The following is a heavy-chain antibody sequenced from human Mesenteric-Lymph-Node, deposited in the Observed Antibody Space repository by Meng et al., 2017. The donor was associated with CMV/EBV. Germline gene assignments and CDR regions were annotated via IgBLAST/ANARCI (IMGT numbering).Heavy chain of an antibody. CDR3: AKGDSAMVPEI. V-gene: IGHV3-23*01. D-gene: IGHD5-18*01. Sequence: GESLKISCAASGFTFRSYAMSWVRQAPGKGLDWVAGISGSGSTTKYAASVEGRFTISRDNSKDTLFLQMNSLRAEDTAIYYCAKGDSAMVPEIWGQGTLVTVSS. CDR2: ISGSGSTT. CDR1: GFTFRSYA. J-gene: IGHJ4*02.